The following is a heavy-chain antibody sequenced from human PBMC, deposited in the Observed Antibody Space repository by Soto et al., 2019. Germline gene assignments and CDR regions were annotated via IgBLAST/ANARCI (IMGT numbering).Heavy chain of an antibody. V-gene: IGHV1-2*02. CDR2: IIPNSGAT. CDR1: GGTFSSYA. D-gene: IGHD3-22*01. J-gene: IGHJ4*02. Sequence: QVQLVQSGAEVKKPGSSVKVSCKASGGTFSSYAISWVRQAPGQGLEWMGGIIPNSGATHYPRKFQGRVTMTRDTSISTAYMELSSLKSDDTAVYYCATPGGPDTGGYYYFDYWGQGTLVTVSS. CDR3: ATPGGPDTGGYYYFDY.